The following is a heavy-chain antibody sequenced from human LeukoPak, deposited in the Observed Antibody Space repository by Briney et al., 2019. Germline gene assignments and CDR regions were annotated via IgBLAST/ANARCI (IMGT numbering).Heavy chain of an antibody. Sequence: ASVKVSCKASGYTFTSYDINWVRQATGQGLEWMGWMNPNSGNTGYAQKFQGRVTMTRNTSITTAYMELSSLKSEDTAMYYYARRDGSGYGINYWGQGTLVTVSS. CDR3: ARRDGSGYGINY. J-gene: IGHJ4*02. D-gene: IGHD6-19*01. CDR2: MNPNSGNT. CDR1: GYTFTSYD. V-gene: IGHV1-8*01.